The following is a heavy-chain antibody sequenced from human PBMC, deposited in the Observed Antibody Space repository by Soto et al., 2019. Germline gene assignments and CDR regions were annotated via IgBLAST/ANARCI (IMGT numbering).Heavy chain of an antibody. Sequence: EVQLLESGGGLVQPGGSLRLSCAASGFTFSSYAMSWVRQAPGKGLEWVSAISGSGGSTYYADSVKGRFTISRDNSKNTLYLQMNSLRAEDTAVYDCAKDAASSGWYVGPYFDYWGQGTLVTVSS. CDR3: AKDAASSGWYVGPYFDY. CDR2: ISGSGGST. CDR1: GFTFSSYA. V-gene: IGHV3-23*01. J-gene: IGHJ4*02. D-gene: IGHD6-19*01.